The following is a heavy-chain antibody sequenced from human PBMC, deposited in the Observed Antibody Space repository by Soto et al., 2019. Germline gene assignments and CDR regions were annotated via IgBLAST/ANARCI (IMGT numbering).Heavy chain of an antibody. CDR3: ARERGA. V-gene: IGHV1-46*01. CDR1: GYTFTDYR. Sequence: QVQLVQSGAEVKEPGASVKVSCKASGYTFTDYRMHWVRQAPGQGLEWMGMINPSGGSTSYAQKFQGRVTMTRDTSTSTGCMELSRLRSEDTAVYYCARERGAWGQGTLVTVSS. CDR2: INPSGGST. D-gene: IGHD1-26*01. J-gene: IGHJ4*02.